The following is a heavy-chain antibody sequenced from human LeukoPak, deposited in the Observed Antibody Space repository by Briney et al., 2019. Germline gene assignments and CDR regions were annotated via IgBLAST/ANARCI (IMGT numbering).Heavy chain of an antibody. J-gene: IGHJ5*02. CDR3: ARDKSNGYSFDP. CDR2: IYYSGST. V-gene: IGHV4-39*07. CDR1: GGSISSSSYY. D-gene: IGHD2-8*01. Sequence: SETLSLTCAVSGGSISSSSYYWGWIRQPPGKGLEWIGSIYYSGSTYYNPSLKSRVTISVDTSKNQFSLKLSSVTAADTAVYYCARDKSNGYSFDPWGQGTLVTVSS.